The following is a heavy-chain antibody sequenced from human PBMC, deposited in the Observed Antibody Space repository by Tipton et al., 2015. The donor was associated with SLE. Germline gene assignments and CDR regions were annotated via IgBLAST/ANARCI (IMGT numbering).Heavy chain of an antibody. CDR1: GGSITSYY. CDR3: ATQIKDYGGNSGWYFDL. J-gene: IGHJ2*01. D-gene: IGHD4-23*01. V-gene: IGHV4-59*01. Sequence: TLSLTCTVSGGSITSYYWSWIRQPPGKGLEWIGYVYHSGSTNYNPSLKSRVIISLDTSKNQFSLKLSSVTAADTAVYYCATQIKDYGGNSGWYFDLWGRGTLV. CDR2: VYHSGST.